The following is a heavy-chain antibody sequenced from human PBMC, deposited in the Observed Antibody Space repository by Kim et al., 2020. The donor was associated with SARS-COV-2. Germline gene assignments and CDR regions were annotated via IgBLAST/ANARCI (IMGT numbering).Heavy chain of an antibody. CDR1: GDSISNYY. CDR3: ARQRGIIGTTDWFDP. J-gene: IGHJ5*02. D-gene: IGHD1-7*01. V-gene: IGHV4-59*08. CDR2: IYHSGST. Sequence: SETLSLTCTVSGDSISNYYWSWIRQPPGKGLEFIGYIYHSGSTKYNPSLMSRVTLAIDTSKNQFSLKLNSVTAADTAVYYCARQRGIIGTTDWFDPWGQG.